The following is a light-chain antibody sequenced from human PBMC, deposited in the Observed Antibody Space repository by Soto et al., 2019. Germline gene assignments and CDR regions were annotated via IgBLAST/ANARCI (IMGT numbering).Light chain of an antibody. J-gene: IGKJ1*01. CDR3: QQYGSSSWT. CDR1: QSVSSSY. CDR2: GAS. V-gene: IGKV3-20*01. Sequence: IVLAHAPGTLSFSPGEIATLSCRGSQSVSSSYLAWYQQQPGQAPRLLIYGASSRATGIPDRFSGSGSGTDFTLTISRLEPEDFAVYYCQQYGSSSWTFGQGTKVDI.